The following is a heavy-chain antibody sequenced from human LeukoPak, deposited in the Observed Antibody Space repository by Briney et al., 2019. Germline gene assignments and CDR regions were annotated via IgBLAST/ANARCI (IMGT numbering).Heavy chain of an antibody. CDR2: ISSSGSTI. CDR1: GFTFSSYE. V-gene: IGHV3-48*03. Sequence: SLRLSCAASGFTFSSYEMNWVRQAPGKGLEWVSYISSSGSTIYYADSVKGRFTISRDNAKNSLYLQMKSLRVEDTAVYYCAREKPELDYWGQGTLVTVSP. CDR3: AREKPELDY. J-gene: IGHJ4*02.